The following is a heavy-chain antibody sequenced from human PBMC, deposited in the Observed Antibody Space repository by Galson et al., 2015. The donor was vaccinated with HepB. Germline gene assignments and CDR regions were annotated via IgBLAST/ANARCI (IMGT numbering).Heavy chain of an antibody. CDR2: IKQDGREK. D-gene: IGHD3-3*01. CDR3: ARDYDPAARPQSYLDL. V-gene: IGHV3-7*01. J-gene: IGHJ2*01. Sequence: SLRLSCAASGFTFSSYWMSWVRQAPGKGLEWVANIKQDGREKYYVDSVKGRFTISRDNAKNSLYVQMNSLRAEDTAVYYCARDYDPAARPQSYLDLWGLGTLVTVSS. CDR1: GFTFSSYW.